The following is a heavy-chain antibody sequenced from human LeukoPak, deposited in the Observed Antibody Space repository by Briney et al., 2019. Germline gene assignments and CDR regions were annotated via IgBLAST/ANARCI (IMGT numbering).Heavy chain of an antibody. J-gene: IGHJ4*02. Sequence: KTGGSLRLSCAASGFTFSSYSMNRVRQAPGKGLEWVSSISSSSSYIYYADSVKGRFIISRDNAKNSLYLQMNSLRAEDTAVYYCARNHYYYDSSGYYGYWGQGTLVTVSS. CDR3: ARNHYYYDSSGYYGY. CDR1: GFTFSSYS. CDR2: ISSSSSYI. V-gene: IGHV3-21*01. D-gene: IGHD3-22*01.